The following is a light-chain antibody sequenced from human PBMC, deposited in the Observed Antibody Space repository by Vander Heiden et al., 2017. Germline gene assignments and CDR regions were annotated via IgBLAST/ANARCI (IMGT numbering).Light chain of an antibody. CDR3: QEYYATPPT. CDR2: WAS. V-gene: IGKV4-1*01. J-gene: IGKJ2*01. CDR1: QSVLYASNNKNY. Sequence: DIVMTQSPDSLAVSLGEKATINCKSSQSVLYASNNKNYLAWYQQKPGQPPQLLIYWASTRESGVPDRVTGSGSATDFTLTISSLQAEDVAVYYCQEYYATPPTFRQGTKMEIK.